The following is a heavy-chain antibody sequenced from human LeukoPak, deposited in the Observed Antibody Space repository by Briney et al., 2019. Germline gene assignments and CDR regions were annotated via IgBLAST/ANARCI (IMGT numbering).Heavy chain of an antibody. J-gene: IGHJ4*02. D-gene: IGHD5-24*01. CDR2: IIPIFGIA. CDR3: ARDRDGYNYDY. V-gene: IGHV1-69*04. Sequence: SVKVSCKASGGTFSSYAISWVRQAPGQGLEWMGRIIPIFGIANYAQKFQGRVTITADKSTSTAYMELSGLRSEDTAVYYCARDRDGYNYDYWGQGTLVTVSS. CDR1: GGTFSSYA.